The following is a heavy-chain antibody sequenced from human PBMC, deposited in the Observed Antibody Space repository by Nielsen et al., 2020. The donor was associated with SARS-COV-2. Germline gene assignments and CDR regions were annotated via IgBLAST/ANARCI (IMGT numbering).Heavy chain of an antibody. Sequence: ETLSLTCTVSGGSISSYYWSWVRQAPGKGLEYVSAISSNGGSTYYADSVKGRFTISRDNSKNTLYLQMSSLRAEDTAVYYCVTSSTRMVVAANFDYWGQGTLVTVSS. CDR2: ISSNGGST. CDR1: GGSISSYY. CDR3: VTSSTRMVVAANFDY. J-gene: IGHJ4*02. D-gene: IGHD2-15*01. V-gene: IGHV3-64D*09.